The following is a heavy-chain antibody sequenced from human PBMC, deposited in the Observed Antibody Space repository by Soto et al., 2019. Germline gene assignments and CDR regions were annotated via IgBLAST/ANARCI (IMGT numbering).Heavy chain of an antibody. CDR1: GFSFSTYT. V-gene: IGHV3-23*01. D-gene: IGHD2-15*01. CDR2: FSGSGGST. Sequence: EVQLLKSGGGLVQPGGSLRLSCAASGFSFSTYTMSWLRQAPGKGLEWVSCFSGSGGSTYYAESVKGRFTISRDNSKNTLYLQMNSLRAEDTAVYYCAKCGGLGTPRGSGTCYCPIDYWGQGTLVTVSS. J-gene: IGHJ4*02. CDR3: AKCGGLGTPRGSGTCYCPIDY.